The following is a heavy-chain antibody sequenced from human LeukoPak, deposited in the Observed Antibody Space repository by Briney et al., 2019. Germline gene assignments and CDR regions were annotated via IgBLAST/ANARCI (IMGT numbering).Heavy chain of an antibody. CDR3: AKGLYSSGWYYFDS. J-gene: IGHJ4*02. Sequence: GGSLRLSCATSGFTFNIYAMHWVRQAPGKGLEWVGVIRYDGNNKYYADSVKGRFTISRDNSKNTLYLQMNSLRAEDTAVYYCAKGLYSSGWYYFDSWGQGTLVTVSS. D-gene: IGHD6-19*01. CDR2: IRYDGNNK. V-gene: IGHV3-30*02. CDR1: GFTFNIYA.